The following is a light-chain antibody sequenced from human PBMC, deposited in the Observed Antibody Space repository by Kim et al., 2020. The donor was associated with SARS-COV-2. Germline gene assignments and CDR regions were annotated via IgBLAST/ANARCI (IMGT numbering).Light chain of an antibody. Sequence: SASGGDRVPITRQASQGFRKYLVGYQQTTGKAPRRQIYAAHTLQSGVPSRFSDWGSGTEFTLTISSLQPEYFGSYYCLKYNTYPHTFGGGTKLYI. CDR1: QGFRKY. CDR3: LKYNTYPHT. J-gene: IGKJ4*01. CDR2: AAH. V-gene: IGKV1-17*01.